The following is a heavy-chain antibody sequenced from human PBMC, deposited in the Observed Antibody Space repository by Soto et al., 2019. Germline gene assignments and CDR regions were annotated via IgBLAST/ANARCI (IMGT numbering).Heavy chain of an antibody. CDR3: ARGGQIAGLAY. Sequence: EVQLVESGGGLVQPGGSLRLSCAASGFTFNNFWLHWVRQGPGKGLEWVSRINTDGSDTSYADSVKGRFAISRDNAKSTLFLQMDSLRAEDTAVYDCARGGQIAGLAYWGQGTLVTVSS. CDR1: GFTFNNFW. CDR2: INTDGSDT. V-gene: IGHV3-74*01. J-gene: IGHJ4*02. D-gene: IGHD3-10*01.